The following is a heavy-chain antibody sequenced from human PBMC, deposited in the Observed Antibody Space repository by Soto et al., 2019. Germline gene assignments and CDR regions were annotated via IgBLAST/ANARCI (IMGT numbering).Heavy chain of an antibody. Sequence: SETLSLTCTVSGGSISSYYWSWIRQPPGKGLEWIGYIYYSGSTNYNPSLKSQVTISVDTSKNQFSLKLSSVTAADTAVYYCTRLLTGTNNWFDPWGQGTLVTVSS. CDR1: GGSISSYY. J-gene: IGHJ5*02. CDR3: TRLLTGTNNWFDP. D-gene: IGHD1-20*01. CDR2: IYYSGST. V-gene: IGHV4-59*01.